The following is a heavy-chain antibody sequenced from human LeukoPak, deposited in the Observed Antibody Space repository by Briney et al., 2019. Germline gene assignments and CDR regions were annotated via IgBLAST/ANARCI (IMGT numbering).Heavy chain of an antibody. CDR3: AREKRYCSGDSCQRDAFDI. D-gene: IGHD2-15*01. J-gene: IGHJ3*02. V-gene: IGHV3-20*04. CDR1: GFIFDDCG. CDR2: INWNGGST. Sequence: GGSLRLSCAASGFIFDDCGMSWVRQAPGKGLEWVSGINWNGGSTSHADSVKGRFAISRDNAKNSLYMQMNSLRAEDTALYYCAREKRYCSGDSCQRDAFDIWGQGTMVTVSS.